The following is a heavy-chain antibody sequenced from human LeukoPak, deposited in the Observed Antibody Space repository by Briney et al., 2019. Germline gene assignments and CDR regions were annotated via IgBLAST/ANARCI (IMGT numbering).Heavy chain of an antibody. CDR2: ISSSSSYI. CDR1: GFTFSSYS. D-gene: IGHD3-10*01. Sequence: GGSLRLSCAASGFTFSSYSMNWVRQAPGKGLEWVSSISSSSSYIYYADSVKGRFTISKDNAKNSLYLQMNSLRAEDTAVYYCASYGSGSYPQFDPWGQGTLATVSS. CDR3: ASYGSGSYPQFDP. J-gene: IGHJ5*02. V-gene: IGHV3-21*01.